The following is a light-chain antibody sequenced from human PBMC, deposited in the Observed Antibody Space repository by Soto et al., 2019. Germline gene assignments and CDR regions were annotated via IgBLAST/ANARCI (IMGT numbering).Light chain of an antibody. CDR3: QHYGSSPPIT. V-gene: IGKV3-20*01. CDR1: QSVSSN. Sequence: EIVMTQSPATLSVSPGGRATLSCRARQSVSSNLAWYQQKPGQAPRLLIYGASSRATGIPDRFSGGGSGTDFTLTISRLEPEDFAVYYCQHYGSSPPITFGQGTRLEIK. CDR2: GAS. J-gene: IGKJ5*01.